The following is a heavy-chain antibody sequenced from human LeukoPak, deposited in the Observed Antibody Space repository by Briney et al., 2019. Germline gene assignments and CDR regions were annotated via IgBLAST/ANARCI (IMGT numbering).Heavy chain of an antibody. D-gene: IGHD7-27*01. Sequence: ASVKVSCKASGYIFTSYYIHWVRQAPGHPLEWMGWINPNNGGTNYAQKFKGRVTMTRDTSISTAYMELNRLRSDDTAVYYCARDPGANYFDYWGQGTLVTVSS. CDR2: INPNNGGT. CDR1: GYIFTSYY. V-gene: IGHV1-2*02. CDR3: ARDPGANYFDY. J-gene: IGHJ4*02.